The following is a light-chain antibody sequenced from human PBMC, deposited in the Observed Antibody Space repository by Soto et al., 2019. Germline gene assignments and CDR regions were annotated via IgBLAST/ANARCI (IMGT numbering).Light chain of an antibody. CDR3: SSYTRSSTVV. CDR2: EVS. V-gene: IGLV2-14*01. CDR1: SSDVGGFKS. Sequence: QSVLTQHASVSGSPGQSITISCTGTSSDVGGFKSVSWYQQHPGKAPKVMIYEVSNRPSGVSNRFSGSKSGNTASLTISGLQAEDEADYYCSSYTRSSTVVFGGGTKLTVL. J-gene: IGLJ2*01.